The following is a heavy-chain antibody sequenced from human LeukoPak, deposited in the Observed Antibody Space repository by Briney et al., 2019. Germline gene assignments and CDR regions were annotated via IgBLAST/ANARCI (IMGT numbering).Heavy chain of an antibody. CDR2: INTNTGNP. J-gene: IGHJ4*02. CDR3: ATDLKKGDSGSFDY. D-gene: IGHD6-19*01. V-gene: IGHV7-4-1*02. Sequence: GASVKVSCKASGYTFTGSALNWVRQAPGQGLEWMGWINTNTGNPTYAQGFTGRFVFSLDTSVSTAYLQISSLKAEDTAVYYCATDLKKGDSGSFDYWGQGTLVTVSS. CDR1: GYTFTGSA.